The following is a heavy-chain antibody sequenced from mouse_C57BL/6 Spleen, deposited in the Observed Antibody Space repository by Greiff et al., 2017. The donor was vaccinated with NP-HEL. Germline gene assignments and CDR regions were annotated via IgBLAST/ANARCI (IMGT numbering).Heavy chain of an antibody. D-gene: IGHD2-5*01. CDR2: IWSDGST. CDR3: ARAYYSNYDFAY. CDR1: GFSLTSYG. Sequence: QVQLKESGPGLVAPSQSLSITCTVSGFSLTSYGVHWVRQPPGKGLEWLVVIWSDGSTTYNSALKSRLSISKDNSKSQFFLKMNSLQTDDTAMYYCARAYYSNYDFAYWGQGTLVTVSA. J-gene: IGHJ3*01. V-gene: IGHV2-6*03.